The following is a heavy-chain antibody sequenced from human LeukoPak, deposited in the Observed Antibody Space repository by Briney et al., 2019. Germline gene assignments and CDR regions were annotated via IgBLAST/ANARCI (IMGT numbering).Heavy chain of an antibody. J-gene: IGHJ4*02. V-gene: IGHV3-33*05. CDR3: ARDLHAGRDGLHYGADS. Sequence: GGSLRLSCAASGFTFSTYVMHWVPQTPGKGLEWVSIISFDGSTTYYGDSVRGRFTISRDNSKNTIDLQMDSLRADDTAIYYCARDLHAGRDGLHYGADSWGQGSLVTVSS. CDR2: ISFDGSTT. CDR1: GFTFSTYV. D-gene: IGHD3-10*01.